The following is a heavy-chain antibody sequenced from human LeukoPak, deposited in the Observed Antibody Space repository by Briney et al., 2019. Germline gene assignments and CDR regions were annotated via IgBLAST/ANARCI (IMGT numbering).Heavy chain of an antibody. J-gene: IGHJ4*02. CDR3: ARGTSGGYEGDY. CDR2: IWYDGGNK. D-gene: IGHD1-1*01. CDR1: GFTFSTYW. Sequence: PGGSLRLSCAASGFTFSTYWMHWVRQAPGKGLEWVAVIWYDGGNKYYADSVKGRFTISRDNSKNTLYLQMNSLRAEDTAVYYCARGTSGGYEGDYWGQGTLVTVSS. V-gene: IGHV3-33*08.